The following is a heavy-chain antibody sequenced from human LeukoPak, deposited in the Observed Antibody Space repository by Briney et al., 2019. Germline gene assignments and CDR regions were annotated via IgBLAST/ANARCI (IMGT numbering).Heavy chain of an antibody. Sequence: PSETLSLTCTVSGGSISTYYWSWIRQPPGEGLEWIGYIYHSGSTNYNPSLKSRVTISVDTSKKQFSLKLSSVTAADTAVYYCARRGHSSGYSWCFDLWGRGTLVTVSS. J-gene: IGHJ2*01. CDR3: ARRGHSSGYSWCFDL. CDR2: IYHSGST. CDR1: GGSISTYY. D-gene: IGHD3-22*01. V-gene: IGHV4-59*08.